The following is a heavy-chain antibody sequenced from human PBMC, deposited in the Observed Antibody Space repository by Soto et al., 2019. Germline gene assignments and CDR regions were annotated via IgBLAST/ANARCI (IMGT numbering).Heavy chain of an antibody. D-gene: IGHD4-17*01. CDR1: EFTFSTYA. CDR2: ISYAGSKK. CDR3: ARVSLYGDYGAGDC. J-gene: IGHJ4*02. Sequence: QVHLVEFGGGVVQPGRSLRLSCVASEFTFSTYAMHWVRQAPGKGLEWVALISYAGSKKYYADSVKGRFSISRDDSMNTLFLQMDSLRPEDTALYYCARVSLYGDYGAGDCWGQATLVTVAS. V-gene: IGHV3-30-3*01.